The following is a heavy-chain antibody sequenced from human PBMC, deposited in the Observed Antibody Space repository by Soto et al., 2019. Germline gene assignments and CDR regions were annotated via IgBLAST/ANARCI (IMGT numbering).Heavy chain of an antibody. V-gene: IGHV4-31*03. CDR3: ARGLNDLADGNYYYGMGV. D-gene: IGHD2-21*02. Sequence: PSETLSLTCTVSGGSISSGGYYWSWIRQRPGKGLEWIGYIYYSGSTYYNPSLKSRVTISVDTSKNQFSLKLSSVTAADTAVYYCARGLNDLADGNYYYGMGVWGQGTTVPVSS. CDR2: IYYSGST. J-gene: IGHJ6*02. CDR1: GGSISSGGYY.